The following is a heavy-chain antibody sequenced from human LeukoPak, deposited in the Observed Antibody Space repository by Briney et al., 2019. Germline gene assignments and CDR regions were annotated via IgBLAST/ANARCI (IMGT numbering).Heavy chain of an antibody. D-gene: IGHD2-15*01. V-gene: IGHV4-59*01. Sequence: SETLSLTCTVSVDSISYYRSWVRQPPGKGLEWIGYIYYSGSTNYNPSLKSRVTISVDTSKNQFSLKLSSVTAADTAVYYCARATSDGSCYYYLDYWGQGTLVTVSS. CDR3: ARATSDGSCYYYLDY. CDR1: VDSISYY. CDR2: IYYSGST. J-gene: IGHJ4*02.